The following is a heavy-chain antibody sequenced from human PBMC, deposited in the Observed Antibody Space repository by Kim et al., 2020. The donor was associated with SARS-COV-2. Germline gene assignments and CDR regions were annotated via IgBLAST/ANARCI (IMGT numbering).Heavy chain of an antibody. CDR2: ISWNSDTI. D-gene: IGHD3-10*01. J-gene: IGHJ4*02. CDR3: AKAPSPGSYYVGIHDY. V-gene: IGHV3-9*01. CDR1: GFTFGHYA. Sequence: GGSLRLSCAASGFTFGHYAIHWVRQAPGKGLEWVSGISWNSDTIGYADSVKGRFTISRDNATNSVFLQMNGLRDEDTALYYCAKAPSPGSYYVGIHDYWGQGTLVTVSS.